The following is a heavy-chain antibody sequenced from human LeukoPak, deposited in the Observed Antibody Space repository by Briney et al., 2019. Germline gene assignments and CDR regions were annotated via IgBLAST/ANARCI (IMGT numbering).Heavy chain of an antibody. CDR1: GGSISNTFYY. J-gene: IGHJ4*02. V-gene: IGHV4-39*01. D-gene: IGHD6-13*01. CDR3: ARYGDSAGYFDY. CDR2: IYYSGST. Sequence: SETLSLTCTVSGGSISNTFYYWGWIRQPPGKGLEWIGSIYYSGSTYYNPSLKSRVTISVDTSKNQFSLKLSSVTATDTAVYYCARYGDSAGYFDYWGQGTLVTVSS.